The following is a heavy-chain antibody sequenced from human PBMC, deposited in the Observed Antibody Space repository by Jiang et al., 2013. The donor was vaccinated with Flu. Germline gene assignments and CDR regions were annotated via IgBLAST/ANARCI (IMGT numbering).Heavy chain of an antibody. J-gene: IGHJ5*02. CDR1: GDSISTTTYY. V-gene: IGHV4-39*02. CDR3: ARGRPIAADGTEWFDP. Sequence: GLVKPSETLSLTCAVSGDSISTTTYYWGWIRQPPGKGLEWIGSVHHNANTFYNPSLKSRVVISADTSKNQISLRLSSVTAADTAVYYCARGRPIAADGTEWFDPWGQGTLVTVSS. CDR2: VHHNANT. D-gene: IGHD6-13*01.